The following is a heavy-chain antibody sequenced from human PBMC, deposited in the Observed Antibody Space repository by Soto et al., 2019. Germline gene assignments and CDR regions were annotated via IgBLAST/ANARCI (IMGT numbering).Heavy chain of an antibody. CDR3: ARGFSGGGADWFDP. Sequence: QVQLVQSGAEVKKPGASVKVSCKASGYTFTSYAMHWVRQAPGQRLEWMGWINAGNGNTKYSQKFQGRVTITRDTSASTADMALSSLRSEDTAVYYCARGFSGGGADWFDPWGQGTLVTVSS. V-gene: IGHV1-3*01. CDR2: INAGNGNT. D-gene: IGHD2-15*01. CDR1: GYTFTSYA. J-gene: IGHJ5*02.